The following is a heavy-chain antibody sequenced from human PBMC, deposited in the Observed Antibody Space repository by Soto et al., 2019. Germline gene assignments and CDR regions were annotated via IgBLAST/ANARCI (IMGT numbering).Heavy chain of an antibody. CDR2: IYYSGST. D-gene: IGHD6-13*01. Sequence: QVQLQESGPGLVKPSQTLALTCTVSGGSISSGGYYWSWIRQHPGKGLEWIGYIYYSGSTYYTPSLKSRVTISVDTCKNQFSLKLSSGTAADKAVYYCAREIAAAGPGPWGQGTLVTVSS. CDR3: AREIAAAGPGP. V-gene: IGHV4-31*03. CDR1: GGSISSGGYY. J-gene: IGHJ5*02.